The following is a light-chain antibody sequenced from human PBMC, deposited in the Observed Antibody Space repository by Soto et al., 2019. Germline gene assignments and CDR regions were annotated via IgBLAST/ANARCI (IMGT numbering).Light chain of an antibody. Sequence: QSVLAQPASVSGSTGQSITISCTGTSSDVGGYNLVSWYQQHPGKAPKLMIYEGSKRPSGGSNRFSGSKSGNTASLTISGLQAEDEADYYCCSYAGSSTLFGTGTKVTVL. J-gene: IGLJ1*01. CDR2: EGS. CDR3: CSYAGSSTL. V-gene: IGLV2-23*01. CDR1: SSDVGGYNL.